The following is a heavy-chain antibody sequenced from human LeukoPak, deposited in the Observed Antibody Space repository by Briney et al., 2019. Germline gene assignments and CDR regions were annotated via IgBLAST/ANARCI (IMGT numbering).Heavy chain of an antibody. V-gene: IGHV4-34*01. CDR3: AALWFGEGGMDV. D-gene: IGHD3-10*01. Sequence: SETLSLTCAVYSGSFSGYYWSWIRQPPGKGLEWIGEINHSGSTNYNPSLKSRVTISVDTSKNQFSLKLSSVTAADTAVYYCAALWFGEGGMDVWGQGTTVTVSS. J-gene: IGHJ6*02. CDR2: INHSGST. CDR1: SGSFSGYY.